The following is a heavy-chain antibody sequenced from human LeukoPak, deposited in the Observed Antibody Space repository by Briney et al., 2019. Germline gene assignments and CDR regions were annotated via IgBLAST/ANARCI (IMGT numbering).Heavy chain of an antibody. CDR1: GYSISSGYY. Sequence: PSETLSLTCAVSGYSISSGYYWGWIRQPPGKGLEWIGSIYHSGSTYYNPSLKSRVTISVDTSKNQFSLKLSSVTAADTAVYYCARLHQGNSDYWGQGTLSPSPQ. J-gene: IGHJ4*02. CDR3: ARLHQGNSDY. D-gene: IGHD2-2*01. CDR2: IYHSGST. V-gene: IGHV4-38-2*01.